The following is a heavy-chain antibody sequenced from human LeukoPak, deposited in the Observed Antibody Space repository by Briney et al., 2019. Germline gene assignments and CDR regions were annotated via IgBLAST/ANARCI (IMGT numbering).Heavy chain of an antibody. CDR3: AKEPEHHVVVVADRNY. V-gene: IGHV3-23*01. J-gene: IGHJ4*02. CDR1: GFTFSSYA. D-gene: IGHD2-15*01. CDR2: ISGSGGST. Sequence: GGSLRLSCAASGFTFSSYAMSWVRQAPGKGLEWVSAISGSGGSTYYADSVKGWCTISRDNSKNTRYLQMNSRRAEDTAVYYCAKEPEHHVVVVADRNYWGQGTLVTVSS.